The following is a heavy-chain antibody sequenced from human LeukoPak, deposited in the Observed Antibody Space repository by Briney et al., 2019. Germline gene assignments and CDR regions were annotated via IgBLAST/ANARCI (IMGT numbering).Heavy chain of an antibody. J-gene: IGHJ3*02. Sequence: PGGSLRLSCAAAGFTFSSYAMSWVRQAPGKGLEWVSAISGSGGSTYYADSVKGRFTISRDNSKNTVYLQMNSLRAEDTAVYYCAKETHMVRGVLDALDIWGQGSMVSVSS. CDR1: GFTFSSYA. D-gene: IGHD3-10*01. V-gene: IGHV3-23*01. CDR3: AKETHMVRGVLDALDI. CDR2: ISGSGGST.